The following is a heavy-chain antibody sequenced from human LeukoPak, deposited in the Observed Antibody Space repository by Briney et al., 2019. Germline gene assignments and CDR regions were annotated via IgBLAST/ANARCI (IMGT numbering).Heavy chain of an antibody. CDR1: GGSFSGYY. Sequence: SETLSLTCAVYGGSFSGYYWSWIRQPPGKGLEWIGEINHSGSTNYNPSLKSRVTISADTSKNQFSLKLSSVTAADTAVYYCARSRRVTHAFDIWGQGTMVTVSS. D-gene: IGHD4-23*01. J-gene: IGHJ3*02. V-gene: IGHV4-34*01. CDR3: ARSRRVTHAFDI. CDR2: INHSGST.